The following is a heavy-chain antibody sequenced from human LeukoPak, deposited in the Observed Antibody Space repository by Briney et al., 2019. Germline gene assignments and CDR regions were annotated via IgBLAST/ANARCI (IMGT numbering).Heavy chain of an antibody. CDR1: GYTFTGYY. J-gene: IGHJ4*02. D-gene: IGHD1-20*01. CDR3: AREGRDLTGVDY. Sequence: ASVKVSCEASGYTFTGYYMHWVRQAPGQGLEWMGWINPNSGGTNYAQKFQGRVTMTRDTSISTAYMELSRLRSEDTAVYYCAREGRDLTGVDYWGQGTLVTVSS. CDR2: INPNSGGT. V-gene: IGHV1-2*02.